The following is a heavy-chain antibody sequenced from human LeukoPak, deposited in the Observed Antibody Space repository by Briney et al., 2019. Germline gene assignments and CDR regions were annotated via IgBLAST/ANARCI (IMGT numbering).Heavy chain of an antibody. CDR1: GGSISNSTYY. V-gene: IGHV4-39*01. D-gene: IGHD6-19*01. CDR2: IFYRGST. CDR3: ARNWVADSFDF. J-gene: IGHJ3*01. Sequence: SETLSLTCTVSGGSISNSTYYWGWVRQPPGKGLEWIGSIFYRGSTYYTPSLKSRVTISVDTSEYQFSLKLTSVTAADTAMYFCARNWVADSFDFWGQGTMVTVSS.